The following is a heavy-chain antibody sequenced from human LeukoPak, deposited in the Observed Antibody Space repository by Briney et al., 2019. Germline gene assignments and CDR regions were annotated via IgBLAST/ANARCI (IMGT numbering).Heavy chain of an antibody. J-gene: IGHJ5*02. V-gene: IGHV3-30*18. Sequence: GGSLRLSCAASGFAFRSYAIHWVRQAPGKGLEWVAVISSDGNTKHYADSLKGRFTISRDNSKSALYLQMKALRGDDTAIYHCVKRRTYKLNDATDLWGQGTLVTVSS. CDR3: VKRRTYKLNDATDL. D-gene: IGHD1-14*01. CDR2: ISSDGNTK. CDR1: GFAFRSYA.